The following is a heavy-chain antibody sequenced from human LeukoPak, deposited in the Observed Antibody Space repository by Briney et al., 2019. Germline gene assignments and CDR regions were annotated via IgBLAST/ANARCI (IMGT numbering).Heavy chain of an antibody. V-gene: IGHV3-9*03. D-gene: IGHD1-26*01. CDR3: AIHCRYRWWELPWYVDR. CDR2: ISWNRGSI. J-gene: IGHJ2*01. Sequence: GGSLRLFCAASGFTFDDYAMHWLPEARGKGRVGVIGISWNRGSIGYGDSVKGRFTISRGNAKNSLYLQMNSLRAEGVCLFHCAIHCRYRWWELPWYVDRSLGGTLVSDSS. CDR1: GFTFDDYA.